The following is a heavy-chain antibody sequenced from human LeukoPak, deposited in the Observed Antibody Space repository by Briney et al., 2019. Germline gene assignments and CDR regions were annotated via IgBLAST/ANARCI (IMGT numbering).Heavy chain of an antibody. CDR3: ARHPFATPFDH. CDR1: GGSISSFY. V-gene: IGHV4-59*08. D-gene: IGHD2-15*01. Sequence: SESLSLTCAVSGGSISSFYWSWIRQPPGKGLEWIGYVFYTGDTNSNPSLKSRVTMSLDTSKNQLSLRLTSVTAADTAVYYCARHPFATPFDHWGRGTLVTVSS. CDR2: VFYTGDT. J-gene: IGHJ4*02.